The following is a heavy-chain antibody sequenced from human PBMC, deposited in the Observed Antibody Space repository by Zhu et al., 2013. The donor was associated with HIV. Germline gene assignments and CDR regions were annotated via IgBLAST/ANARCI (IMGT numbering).Heavy chain of an antibody. J-gene: IGHJ4*02. V-gene: IGHV1-2*02. CDR2: IGPSGDT. Sequence: QVQLVQSEAEMKRPGASVKVSCKASGFTFSVYYIHWVRQAPGQGPEWMGWIGPSGDTNYAQRFQGRVTMTRDASINTAYMELSRLRSDDTAVYYCARVSILEVPAPRLDYWGQGPWVHRLL. D-gene: IGHD2-15*01. CDR3: ARVSILEVPAPRLDY. CDR1: GFTFSVYY.